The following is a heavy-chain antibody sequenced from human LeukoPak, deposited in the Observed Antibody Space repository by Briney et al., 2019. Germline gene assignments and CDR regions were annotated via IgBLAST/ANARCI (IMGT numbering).Heavy chain of an antibody. CDR1: GGTFSSYA. D-gene: IGHD2-21*02. CDR2: IIPILGIA. V-gene: IGHV1-69*04. CDR3: ARDCGGDCYSPRYYYYYGMDV. J-gene: IGHJ6*02. Sequence: ASVKVSCKASGGTFSSYAISWVRQAPGQGLEWMGRIIPILGIANYAQKFQGRVTVTADKSTSTAYMELSSLRSEDTAVYYCARDCGGDCYSPRYYYYYGMDVWGQGTTVTVSS.